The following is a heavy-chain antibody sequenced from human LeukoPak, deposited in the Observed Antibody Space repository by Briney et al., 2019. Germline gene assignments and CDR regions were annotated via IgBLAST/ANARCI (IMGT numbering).Heavy chain of an antibody. CDR1: GYTFTSYY. CDR2: INPSGGST. V-gene: IGHV1-46*01. Sequence: ASVKVSCKASGYTFTSYYMHWVRRAPGQGLEWMGIINPSGGSTSYAQKFQGRVTMTRDTSTSTVYMELSSLRSEDTAVYYCARCSVHYYYYMDVWGKGTTVTVSS. J-gene: IGHJ6*03. D-gene: IGHD4/OR15-4a*01. CDR3: ARCSVHYYYYMDV.